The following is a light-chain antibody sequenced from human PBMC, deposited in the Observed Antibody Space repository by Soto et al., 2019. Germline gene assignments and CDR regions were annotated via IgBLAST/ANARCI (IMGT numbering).Light chain of an antibody. CDR2: DNN. Sequence: QSVLTQPPSVSAAPGQKVTISCSGSSSNIGNNYVSWYQQLPGTAPKLLIYDNNKRPSGIPDRFSGSESGTSATLAITGLQTGDEADYYCGTWDSSLSVVVFGGGTKVTVL. CDR3: GTWDSSLSVVV. CDR1: SSNIGNNY. J-gene: IGLJ2*01. V-gene: IGLV1-51*01.